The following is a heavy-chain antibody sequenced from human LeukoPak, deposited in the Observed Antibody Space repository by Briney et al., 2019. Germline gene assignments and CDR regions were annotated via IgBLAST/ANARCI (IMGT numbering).Heavy chain of an antibody. Sequence: ASVKVSCKASGYTFTGYYMHWVRQAPGQGLEWMGWINPNSGGTNYAQKFQGRVTMTRDTSISTAYMELSRLRSDDTAVYYCAREFNAVWSSGRTGVSDQSWFVPWGQGTLVTVSS. V-gene: IGHV1-2*02. CDR2: INPNSGGT. CDR1: GYTFTGYY. J-gene: IGHJ5*02. CDR3: AREFNAVWSSGRTGVSDQSWFVP. D-gene: IGHD6-19*01.